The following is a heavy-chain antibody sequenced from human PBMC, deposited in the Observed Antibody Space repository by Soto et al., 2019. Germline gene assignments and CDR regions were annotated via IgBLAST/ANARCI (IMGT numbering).Heavy chain of an antibody. D-gene: IGHD1-7*01. Sequence: GESLKISCKGSGNNFNKNWIAWVRQMPGKGLEWMAIIYPGDSDLRYSPSFQGQVTISADKSINTAYLQWSSLEASDTAIYYCARSHNWNYLGYFDSWGQGTPVTVSS. J-gene: IGHJ4*02. CDR2: IYPGDSDL. CDR1: GNNFNKNW. V-gene: IGHV5-51*01. CDR3: ARSHNWNYLGYFDS.